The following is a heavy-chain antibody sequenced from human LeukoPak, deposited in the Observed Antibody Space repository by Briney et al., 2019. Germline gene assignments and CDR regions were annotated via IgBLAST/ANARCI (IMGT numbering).Heavy chain of an antibody. CDR3: VSPRGFSYGYFDY. CDR1: GFSLNTSGVA. D-gene: IGHD5-18*01. CDR2: IYYSKNT. Sequence: SGPTLVNPTQTLTLTCTFSGFSLNTSGVAVGWIRQPPGKGLEWIGSIYYSKNTYYNPSLKSRVTISADTSKNQFSLTLGSVSATDTAVYYCVSPRGFSYGYFDYWGQGTLVTVSS. J-gene: IGHJ4*02. V-gene: IGHV4-39*01.